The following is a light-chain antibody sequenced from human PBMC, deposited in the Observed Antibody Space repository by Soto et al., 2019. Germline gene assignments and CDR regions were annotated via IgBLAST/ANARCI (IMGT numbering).Light chain of an antibody. Sequence: EIVMTQSPATLSVSPGERAPLSCRASQSVSSSLAWYQQKPGQAPRLLIYGASTRATGVPARFGGGGSGTEFTLTISSLQSEDFAVYYCQQYNDWPRTFGQGTKVEI. CDR3: QQYNDWPRT. V-gene: IGKV3-15*01. J-gene: IGKJ1*01. CDR1: QSVSSS. CDR2: GAS.